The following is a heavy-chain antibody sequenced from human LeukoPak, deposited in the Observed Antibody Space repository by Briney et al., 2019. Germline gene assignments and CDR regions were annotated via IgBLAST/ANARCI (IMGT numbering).Heavy chain of an antibody. D-gene: IGHD4-17*01. CDR3: ARDCYGDTPPTNWFDP. CDR2: IYYSGST. Sequence: SSETLSLTCTVSGGSISSSSYYWGWIRHPPGKGLEWIGSIYYSGSTYYNPSLKSRVTISVDTSKNQFSLKLSSVTAADTAVYYCARDCYGDTPPTNWFDPWGQGTLVTVSS. CDR1: GGSISSSSYY. J-gene: IGHJ5*02. V-gene: IGHV4-39*07.